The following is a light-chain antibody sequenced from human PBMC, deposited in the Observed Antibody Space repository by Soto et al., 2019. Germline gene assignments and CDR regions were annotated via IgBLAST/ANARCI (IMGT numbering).Light chain of an antibody. CDR2: GAS. CDR3: QQRSNWPAN. V-gene: IGKV3D-20*02. Sequence: EIVLTQSPGTLSLSPGERATLSCRASQSVSSSYLAWYQQKPGQAPRLLIYGASSRATGIPDRFSGSGFGTDFTLTISNLEPEDFAVYYCQQRSNWPANFGQGTRLEI. CDR1: QSVSSSY. J-gene: IGKJ5*01.